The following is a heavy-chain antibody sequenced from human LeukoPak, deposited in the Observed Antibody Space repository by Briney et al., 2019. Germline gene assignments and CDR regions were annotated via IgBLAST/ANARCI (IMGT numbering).Heavy chain of an antibody. D-gene: IGHD6-13*01. CDR2: IVPDDAT. V-gene: IGHV3-23*01. CDR3: TKGNRQLGQDACDI. CDR1: GFSLSGNA. Sequence: LPGGSLRLSCAASGFSLSGNAVSWVRQAPGKRPEWVAGIVPDDATFYPASVMGRFTMSRDTSQNTMYLQMNSLRAEDTALSYCTKGNRQLGQDACDIWGQGTMVTVSS. J-gene: IGHJ3*02.